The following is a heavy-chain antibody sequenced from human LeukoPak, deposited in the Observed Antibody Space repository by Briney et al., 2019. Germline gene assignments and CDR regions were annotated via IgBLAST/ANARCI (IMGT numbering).Heavy chain of an antibody. CDR3: ARDFYDSSGYYGGRAFDI. J-gene: IGHJ3*02. V-gene: IGHV4-4*07. Sequence: PSETLSLTCTVSGGSISSYYWSWIRQPPGKGLEWIGRIYTSGSTNYNPSLKSRVTMSVDTSKNQFSLKLSSVTAADTAVYYCARDFYDSSGYYGGRAFDIWGQGTMVTVSS. CDR1: GGSISSYY. D-gene: IGHD3-22*01. CDR2: IYTSGST.